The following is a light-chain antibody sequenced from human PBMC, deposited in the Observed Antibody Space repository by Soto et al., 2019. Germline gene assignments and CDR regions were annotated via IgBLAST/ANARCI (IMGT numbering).Light chain of an antibody. CDR1: QSVSNY. CDR2: DAS. Sequence: DIQMTQSPSPLSASVGDRVTITCRASQSVSNYLHWYQQKPGKAPNLLIYDASTLQSGVPSRFSGSGSGTDFTLTISSLQREDFATYYCQQSYYNPTFGQGTKVDIK. J-gene: IGKJ1*01. CDR3: QQSYYNPT. V-gene: IGKV1-39*01.